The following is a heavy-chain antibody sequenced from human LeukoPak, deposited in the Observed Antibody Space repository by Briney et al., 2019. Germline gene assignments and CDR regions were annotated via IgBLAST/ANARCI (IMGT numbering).Heavy chain of an antibody. D-gene: IGHD3-3*01. CDR2: ISGSGGST. Sequence: GGSLRLSCAANGLTFSSYAMSWVRQAPGKGLEWVSGISGSGGSTYYAVSVKGRFTISRDNSKNTLYLQMNGLRAEDTALYYCAKDVGFLEWLGCFDYWGQGTLVTVSS. CDR1: GLTFSSYA. CDR3: AKDVGFLEWLGCFDY. V-gene: IGHV3-23*01. J-gene: IGHJ4*02.